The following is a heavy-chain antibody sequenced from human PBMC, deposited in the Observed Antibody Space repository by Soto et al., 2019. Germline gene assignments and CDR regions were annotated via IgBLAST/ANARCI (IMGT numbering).Heavy chain of an antibody. CDR2: ISYDGSNK. CDR3: ARPQLIAAAGTGVRRVPPTRYDY. J-gene: IGHJ4*02. Sequence: GGSLRLSCAASGFTLSSYGMHWVRQAPGNGLEWVAVISYDGSNKYYADSVKGRFTISRDNSKNTLYLQMNSLRAEDTAVYYCARPQLIAAAGTGVRRVPPTRYDYWGQGTLVTVSS. CDR1: GFTLSSYG. V-gene: IGHV3-30*19. D-gene: IGHD6-13*01.